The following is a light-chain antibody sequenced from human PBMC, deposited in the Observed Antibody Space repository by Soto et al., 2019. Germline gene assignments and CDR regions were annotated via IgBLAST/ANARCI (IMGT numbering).Light chain of an antibody. Sequence: QSVLTQPPSASGTPGQRVNISCSGSSANIGTYTVNWYQQFPGSAPKRLIYNNNHRPSGVPDRFAGSKSGTSASLAISGLQSEDEADYYCGVWDDSLNGVVFGGGTQLTVL. V-gene: IGLV1-44*01. J-gene: IGLJ2*01. CDR2: NNN. CDR3: GVWDDSLNGVV. CDR1: SANIGTYT.